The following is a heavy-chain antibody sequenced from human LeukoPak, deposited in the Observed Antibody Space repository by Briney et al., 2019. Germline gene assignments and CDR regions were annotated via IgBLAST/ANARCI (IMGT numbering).Heavy chain of an antibody. CDR3: ARTVVTLHWYFDL. J-gene: IGHJ2*01. D-gene: IGHD4-23*01. Sequence: LSETLSLTCSVSGGSISSYSWNWIRQPAGKGLEWIGRFYTSGTTNYNPSLKSRVTMSIDTSKNHVSLKMRSVTAADTAVYYCARTVVTLHWYFDLWGRGTLVSVSS. CDR1: GGSISSYS. CDR2: FYTSGTT. V-gene: IGHV4-4*07.